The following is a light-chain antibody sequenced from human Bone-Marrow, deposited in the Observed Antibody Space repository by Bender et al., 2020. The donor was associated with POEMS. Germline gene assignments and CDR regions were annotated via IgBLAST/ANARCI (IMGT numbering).Light chain of an antibody. CDR2: DVN. Sequence: QSALTQPRSVSGSPGQSVTISCTGTSSDVGGYNYVSWYQQHPGKAPKLMLYDVNERPSGVPDRFSGSKSGNTASLTITGLQAEDEGDYYCQSYDNSLGGWVFGGGTKLTVL. CDR1: SSDVGGYNY. J-gene: IGLJ3*02. CDR3: QSYDNSLGGWV. V-gene: IGLV2-11*01.